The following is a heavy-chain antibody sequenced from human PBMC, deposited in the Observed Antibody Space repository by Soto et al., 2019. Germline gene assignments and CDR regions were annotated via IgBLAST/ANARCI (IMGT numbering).Heavy chain of an antibody. V-gene: IGHV4-31*11. D-gene: IGHD3-22*01. CDR1: GGSISSGGYY. J-gene: IGHJ1*01. CDR3: ARAESYDSSGYPRAMDFQH. Sequence: SETLSLTCAVSGGSISSGGYYWSWIRQHPGKGLEWIGYIYYSGSTYYNPSLKSRVTISVDTSKNQFPLKLSSVTAADTAVYYCARAESYDSSGYPRAMDFQHWGQGTLVTVSS. CDR2: IYYSGST.